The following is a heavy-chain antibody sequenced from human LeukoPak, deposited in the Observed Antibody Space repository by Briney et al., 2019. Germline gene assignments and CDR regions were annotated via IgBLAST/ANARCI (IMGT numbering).Heavy chain of an antibody. Sequence: SESLSLTCSVSGASVNDYFWTWIRQAPGRGLEWLGQVYSGGAAEYSPSLRGRVTISLDASTNKVSLSLRSATPADTAVYFCAREIVLMMSDAASPYFMDVWGRGTTVTVAS. D-gene: IGHD3-16*01. CDR2: VYSGGAA. J-gene: IGHJ6*03. CDR3: AREIVLMMSDAASPYFMDV. CDR1: GASVNDYF. V-gene: IGHV4-59*02.